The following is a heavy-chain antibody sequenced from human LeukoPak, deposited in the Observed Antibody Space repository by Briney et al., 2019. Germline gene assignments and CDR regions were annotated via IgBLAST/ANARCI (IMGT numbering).Heavy chain of an antibody. J-gene: IGHJ6*03. D-gene: IGHD4-17*01. Sequence: PGGSLRLSCAASGFTFSSYAMSWARQAPGKGLEWVSVIYSGGSTYYADSVKGRFTISRDNSKNTLYLQMNSLRAEDTAVYYCAREATVTTTHYYYYMDVWGKGTTVTVSS. V-gene: IGHV3-66*01. CDR3: AREATVTTTHYYYYMDV. CDR1: GFTFSSYA. CDR2: IYSGGST.